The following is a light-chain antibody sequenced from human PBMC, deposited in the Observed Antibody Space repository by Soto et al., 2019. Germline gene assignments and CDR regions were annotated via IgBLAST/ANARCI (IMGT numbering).Light chain of an antibody. CDR2: DTS. Sequence: DIVLMPSAAAPSASTGERVTLSCRASQFVSSRLAWYQRRPGQVPRLLIYDTSTRAPGISARFSGSGSGTEFTLTISSLQSEDFAVYYCQEYIQWPPGMFGPGTKVDI. J-gene: IGKJ1*01. CDR1: QFVSSR. CDR3: QEYIQWPPGM. V-gene: IGKV3-15*01.